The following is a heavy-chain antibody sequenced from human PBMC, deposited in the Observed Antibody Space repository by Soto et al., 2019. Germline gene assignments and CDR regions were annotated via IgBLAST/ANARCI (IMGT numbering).Heavy chain of an antibody. J-gene: IGHJ6*02. Sequence: GGSLRLSCAASGFTFSSYAMNWVRQAPGKGLEWVSAISGSGGSTYYADSVKGRFTISRGNSKNTLYLQMNSLRAEDTAVYYCVKEHSSGYYYYYYGMDVWGQGTLVTVSS. CDR1: GFTFSSYA. D-gene: IGHD3-22*01. CDR3: VKEHSSGYYYYYYGMDV. CDR2: ISGSGGST. V-gene: IGHV3-23*01.